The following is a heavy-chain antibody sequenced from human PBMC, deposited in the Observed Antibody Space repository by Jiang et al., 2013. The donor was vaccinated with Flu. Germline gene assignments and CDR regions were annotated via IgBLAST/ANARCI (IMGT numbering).Heavy chain of an antibody. D-gene: IGHD3-22*01. J-gene: IGHJ5*01. CDR3: ARGYHSDS. CDR1: GYIFYYLC. Sequence: GYIFYYLCYALGAPGPGQRLEWMGWINAGNGNTEYSQKFQGRVTITRDTSATTAYMDLSSLRSEDTAVYYCARGYHSDSWGQGTLVTVSS. CDR2: INAGNGNT. V-gene: IGHV1-3*01.